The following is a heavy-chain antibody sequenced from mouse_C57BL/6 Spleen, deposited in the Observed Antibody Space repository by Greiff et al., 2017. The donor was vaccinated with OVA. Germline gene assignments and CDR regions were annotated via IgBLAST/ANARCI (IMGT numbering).Heavy chain of an antibody. Sequence: LVESGPELVKPGASVKISCKASGYAFSSSWMNWVKQRPGKGLEWIGRIYPGDGDTNYNGKFKGKATLTADKSSSTAYMQLSSLTSEDSAVYFCARSITTVVATDYWGQGTTLTVSS. CDR2: IYPGDGDT. J-gene: IGHJ2*01. V-gene: IGHV1-82*01. CDR1: GYAFSSSW. CDR3: ARSITTVVATDY. D-gene: IGHD1-1*01.